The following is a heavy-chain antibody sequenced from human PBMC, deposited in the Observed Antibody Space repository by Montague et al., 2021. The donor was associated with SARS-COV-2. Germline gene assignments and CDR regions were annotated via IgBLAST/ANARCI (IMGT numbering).Heavy chain of an antibody. CDR3: TKGGRNFYELDGFDS. CDR2: IYSDGSST. J-gene: IGHJ4*02. D-gene: IGHD3-3*01. Sequence: SLRLSCAASGFTFNNYAMTWVRQAPGKGLEWVSIIYSDGSSTYYADSVKGRFTISRDNSKNPLYLQMNSLRAEDTAVYSCTKGGRNFYELDGFDSWGQGTPVTVSS. V-gene: IGHV3-23*03. CDR1: GFTFNNYA.